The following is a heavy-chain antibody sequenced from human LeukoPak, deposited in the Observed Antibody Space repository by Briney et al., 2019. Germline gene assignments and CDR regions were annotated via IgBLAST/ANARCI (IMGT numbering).Heavy chain of an antibody. Sequence: QPGGSLRLSCAASGFTFSSYGIHWVRQAPGKGLEWVAVIWYDGRNKYYAESVKGRFTISRDNPKNTLYLQMNSLRAEDTAVYYCARDSYYYYESSDYYPNWYFDLWGRGTLVTVSS. CDR2: IWYDGRNK. D-gene: IGHD3-22*01. V-gene: IGHV3-33*01. J-gene: IGHJ2*01. CDR3: ARDSYYYYESSDYYPNWYFDL. CDR1: GFTFSSYG.